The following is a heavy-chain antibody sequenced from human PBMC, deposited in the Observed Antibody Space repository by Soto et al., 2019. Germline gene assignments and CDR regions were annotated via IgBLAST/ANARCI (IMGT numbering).Heavy chain of an antibody. CDR3: AKAPRSPYCAAWAFDI. J-gene: IGHJ3*02. CDR1: GFTFSSYA. CDR2: ISGSGGST. Sequence: EVQLLESGGGLVQPGGSLRLSCAASGFTFSSYAMSWVRQAPGKGLEWVSAISGSGGSTYYADSVKGRFTISRDNSKITLYLQMNSLRADDTAVYYCAKAPRSPYCAAWAFDIWGQGTMVTVSS. V-gene: IGHV3-23*01. D-gene: IGHD2-8*02.